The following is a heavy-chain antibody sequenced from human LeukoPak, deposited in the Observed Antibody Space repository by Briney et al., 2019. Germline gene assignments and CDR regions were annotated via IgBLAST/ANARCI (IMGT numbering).Heavy chain of an antibody. CDR1: GYTLTGHY. Sequence: ASVKVSCKASGYTLTGHYMHWVRQAPGQGREWMGWISPSSGDTDYAQRFQGRVTMTRDTSISTAYMELRRLRSDDTAVYYCARAAIAVAGDYHYHYMDVWGKGTTVTVSS. D-gene: IGHD6-19*01. J-gene: IGHJ6*03. V-gene: IGHV1-2*02. CDR2: ISPSSGDT. CDR3: ARAAIAVAGDYHYHYMDV.